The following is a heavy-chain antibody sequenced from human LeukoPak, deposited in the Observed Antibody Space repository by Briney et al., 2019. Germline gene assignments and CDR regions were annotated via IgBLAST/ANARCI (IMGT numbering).Heavy chain of an antibody. CDR3: AKSVVAAATTDY. CDR1: GYTFTGYY. CDR2: INPNSGGT. V-gene: IGHV1-2*02. D-gene: IGHD6-13*01. J-gene: IGHJ4*02. Sequence: ASVKVSCKASGYTFTGYYMNWVRQAPGQGLEWMGWINPNSGGTNYAQKFQGRVTLTRDTSISTAYMELSGLKSDDTAVYYCAKSVVAAATTDYWGQGTLVTVSS.